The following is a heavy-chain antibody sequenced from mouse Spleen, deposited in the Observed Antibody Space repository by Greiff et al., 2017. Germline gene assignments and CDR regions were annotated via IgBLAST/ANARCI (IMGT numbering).Heavy chain of an antibody. CDR2: IYPGDGDT. CDR3: ARPASWDFYWYFDV. Sequence: VQGVESGAELVKPGASVKISCKASGYAFSSYWMNWVKQRPGKGLEWIGQIYPGDGDTNYNGKFKGKATLTADKSSSTAYMQLSSLTSEDSAVYFCARPASWDFYWYFDVWGAGTTVTVSS. V-gene: IGHV1-80*01. CDR1: GYAFSSYW. J-gene: IGHJ1*01. D-gene: IGHD4-1*01.